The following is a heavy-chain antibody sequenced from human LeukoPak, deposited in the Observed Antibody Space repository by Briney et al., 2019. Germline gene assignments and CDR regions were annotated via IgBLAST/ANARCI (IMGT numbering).Heavy chain of an antibody. V-gene: IGHV3-48*01. CDR3: AREVLAALDY. Sequence: GGSLRLSCAASGFTFSSYSMNWVRQALGKGLEWVSYISSSSSTIYYTDSVKGRFTISRDNAKNSLYLQMNSLRAEDTAVYYCAREVLAALDYWGQGTLVTVSS. D-gene: IGHD6-6*01. CDR2: ISSSSSTI. CDR1: GFTFSSYS. J-gene: IGHJ4*02.